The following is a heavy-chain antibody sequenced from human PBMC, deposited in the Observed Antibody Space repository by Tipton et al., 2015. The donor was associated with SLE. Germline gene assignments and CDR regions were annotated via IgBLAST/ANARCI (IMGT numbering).Heavy chain of an antibody. CDR2: VYENDFT. D-gene: IGHD2-2*01. CDR1: GGSISSSSFY. J-gene: IGHJ6*03. CDR3: ARVPAFYYYYMDV. V-gene: IGHV4-61*05. Sequence: TLSLTCTVSGGSISSSSFYWGWIRQPPGKGLEWIGYVYENDFTNYNPSLKSRVTISVDTAKNQFSLKLTSVTAADTAVYYCARVPAFYYYYMDVWGKGTTVTVSS.